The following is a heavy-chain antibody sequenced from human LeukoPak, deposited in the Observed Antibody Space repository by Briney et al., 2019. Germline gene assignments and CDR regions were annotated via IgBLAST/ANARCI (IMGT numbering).Heavy chain of an antibody. CDR3: AKDCRDDKTHQGCTFDY. V-gene: IGHV3-7*01. Sequence: GGSLRLSCAASGFTLSSYWMSWVRQAPGKGLEWVANIKQDGSEKYYVDSVKGRFTISRDNAKNSLYLQMNSLRAEDTAVYYCAKDCRDDKTHQGCTFDYWGQGTLVTVSS. J-gene: IGHJ4*02. D-gene: IGHD5-24*01. CDR1: GFTLSSYW. CDR2: IKQDGSEK.